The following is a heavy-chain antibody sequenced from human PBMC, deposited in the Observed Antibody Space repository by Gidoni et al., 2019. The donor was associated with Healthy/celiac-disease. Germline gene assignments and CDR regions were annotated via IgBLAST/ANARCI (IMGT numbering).Heavy chain of an antibody. CDR2: ISSSSSYI. V-gene: IGHV3-21*01. CDR3: ARGYSGYDSYYFDY. J-gene: IGHJ4*02. D-gene: IGHD5-12*01. CDR1: GFTFSSYS. Sequence: EVQLVESGGGLVKPGGSLRLSCAASGFTFSSYSMNWVRQAPGKGLEWVSSISSSSSYIYYADSVKGRFTISRDNAKNSLYLQMNSLRAEDTAVYYCARGYSGYDSYYFDYWGQGTLVTVSS.